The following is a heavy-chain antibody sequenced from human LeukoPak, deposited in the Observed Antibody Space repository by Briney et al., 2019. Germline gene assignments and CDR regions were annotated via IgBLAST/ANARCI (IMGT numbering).Heavy chain of an antibody. D-gene: IGHD3/OR15-3a*01. J-gene: IGHJ4*02. CDR1: GGSISSYY. Sequence: PSEILSLTCTVSGGSISSYYWSWIRQPPGKGLEWIGYIYYSGSTNYNPSLKSRVTISVDTSKNQFSLKLSSVTAADTAVYYCARVAYGLDYWGQGTLVTVSS. CDR3: ARVAYGLDY. CDR2: IYYSGST. V-gene: IGHV4-59*01.